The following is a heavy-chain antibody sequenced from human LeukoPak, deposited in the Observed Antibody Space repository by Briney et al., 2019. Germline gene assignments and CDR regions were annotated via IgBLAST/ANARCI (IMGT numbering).Heavy chain of an antibody. D-gene: IGHD6-13*01. CDR1: GGSFSGYY. CDR3: ARREGIAAAGTLQFDP. CDR2: INHSGST. V-gene: IGHV4-34*01. Sequence: SETLSLTCAVYGGSFSGYYWSWIRQPPGKGLEWIGEINHSGSTNYNPSLKSRVTISVDTSKNQFSLKLSSVTAADTAVYYCARREGIAAAGTLQFDPWGQGTLVTVSS. J-gene: IGHJ5*02.